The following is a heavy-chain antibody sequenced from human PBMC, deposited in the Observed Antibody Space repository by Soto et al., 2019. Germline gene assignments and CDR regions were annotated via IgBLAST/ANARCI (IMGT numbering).Heavy chain of an antibody. CDR3: ARGSPYYDFWSGYYTGGNFDY. V-gene: IGHV3-74*01. CDR2: INSDGSST. D-gene: IGHD3-3*01. Sequence: SLRLSCAASGFTFSSYWMHWVRQAPGKGLVWVSRINSDGSSTSYADSVKGRFTISRDNAKNTLYLQMNSLRAEDTAVYYCARGSPYYDFWSGYYTGGNFDYWGQGTLVTVSS. J-gene: IGHJ4*02. CDR1: GFTFSSYW.